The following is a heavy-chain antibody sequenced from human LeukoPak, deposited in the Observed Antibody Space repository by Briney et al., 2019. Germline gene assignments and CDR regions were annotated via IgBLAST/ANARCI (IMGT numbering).Heavy chain of an antibody. J-gene: IGHJ5*02. CDR3: AKGWGYDFWSGYFWFDP. CDR1: GFTNSSYA. D-gene: IGHD3-3*01. CDR2: ISGSGGST. V-gene: IGHV3-23*01. Sequence: PGGSLRLSCAASGFTNSSYAMSWVRQAAGKGLEWVSAISGSGGSTYYADSVKGRFTISRDNSKNTLYLQMNSLRAEDTAVYYCAKGWGYDFWSGYFWFDPWGQGTLVTVSS.